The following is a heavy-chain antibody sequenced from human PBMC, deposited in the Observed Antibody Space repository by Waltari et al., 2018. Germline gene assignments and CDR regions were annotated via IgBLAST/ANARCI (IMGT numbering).Heavy chain of an antibody. J-gene: IGHJ5*02. Sequence: QVQLVQSGSELKEPGASVKVSCQTSGYTFISNAMNWLRQAPGQGRQWMGCINTGTGNPTLTKGFTGRFVCALDTSAGTAYLQSKSLEAADTAVYYCAAGLDYLSSYFDPGGQGTLVTVSS. CDR2: INTGTGNP. V-gene: IGHV7-4-1*02. CDR1: GYTFISNA. D-gene: IGHD4-17*01. CDR3: AAGLDYLSSYFDP.